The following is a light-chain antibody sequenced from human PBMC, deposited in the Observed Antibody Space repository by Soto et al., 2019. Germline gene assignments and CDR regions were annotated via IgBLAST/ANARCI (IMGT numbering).Light chain of an antibody. CDR3: QQLNSYPLT. CDR1: QGISSY. J-gene: IGKJ4*01. CDR2: AAS. Sequence: IQLTQSPSFLSASVGDRVTITCRARQGISSYLAWYQQKPGKAPNLLIYAASTLQSGVPSRFSGSGSVTEFTLTISSLHPEDFASYYGQQLNSYPLTCGGGTKVEIK. V-gene: IGKV1-9*01.